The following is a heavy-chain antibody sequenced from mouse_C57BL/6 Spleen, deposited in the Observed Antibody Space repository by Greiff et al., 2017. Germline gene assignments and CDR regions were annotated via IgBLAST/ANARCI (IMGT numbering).Heavy chain of an antibody. CDR3: VSPLYCNYYSMDY. V-gene: IGHV10-1*01. J-gene: IGHJ4*01. Sequence: EVHLVESGGGLVQPKGSLKLSCAASGFSFNTYAMNWVRQAPGKGLEWVARIRSKSNNYATYYADSVKDRFTISRDDSERMLNLQMHNLKTEDTAMYFCVSPLYCNYYSMDYWGQGTSVTVSS. CDR2: IRSKSNNYAT. D-gene: IGHD2-3*01. CDR1: GFSFNTYA.